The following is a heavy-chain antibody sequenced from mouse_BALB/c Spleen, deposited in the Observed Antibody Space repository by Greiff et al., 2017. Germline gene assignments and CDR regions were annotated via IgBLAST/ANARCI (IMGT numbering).Heavy chain of an antibody. CDR2: IRNKANGYTT. J-gene: IGHJ2*01. D-gene: IGHD2-3*01. V-gene: IGHV7-3*02. CDR3: ASDYDGYYFDY. CDR1: GFTFTDYY. Sequence: EVKLMESGGGLVQPGGSLRLSCATSGFTFTDYYMSWVRQPPGKALEWLGFIRNKANGYTTKYSASVKGRFTISRDKSQSILYLQMNTLRAEDSATYYCASDYDGYYFDYWGQGTTLTVSS.